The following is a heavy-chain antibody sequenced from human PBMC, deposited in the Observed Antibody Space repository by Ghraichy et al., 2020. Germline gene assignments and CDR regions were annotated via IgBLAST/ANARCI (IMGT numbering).Heavy chain of an antibody. V-gene: IGHV3-64D*06. Sequence: GGSRRLSCLGSGFSFRNYGLTWVRQAPGKGLEYVSFISDNGLRANYADSVKGRFTISRDHSRSTVYLQMSSLRAEDTAVYYCVKTGSRESVHYYYGMDVGGVGITVTVAS. J-gene: IGHJ6*01. D-gene: IGHD1-26*01. CDR2: ISDNGLRA. CDR3: VKTGSRESVHYYYGMDV. CDR1: GFSFRNYG.